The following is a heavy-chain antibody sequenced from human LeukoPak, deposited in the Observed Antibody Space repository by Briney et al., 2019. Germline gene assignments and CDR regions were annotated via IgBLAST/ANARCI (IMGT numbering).Heavy chain of an antibody. CDR1: GGSFSGYY. CDR3: ARYSYGPGHDY. J-gene: IGHJ4*02. D-gene: IGHD5-18*01. CDR2: INHSGST. V-gene: IGHV4-34*01. Sequence: SETLSLTCAVYGGSFSGYYWSWIRQPPGKGREWIGEINHSGSTNYNPSLKSRFTISVDTSKNQFSLKLSSVTAADTAVYYCARYSYGPGHDYWGQGNLVPVSS.